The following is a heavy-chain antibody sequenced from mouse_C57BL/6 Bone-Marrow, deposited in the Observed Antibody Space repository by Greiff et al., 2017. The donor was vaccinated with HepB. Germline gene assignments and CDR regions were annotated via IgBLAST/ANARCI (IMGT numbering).Heavy chain of an antibody. D-gene: IGHD1-2*01. CDR1: GYTFTSYW. CDR3: ANYDGGGWFAY. Sequence: QVQLQQPGAELVRPGTSVKLSCKASGYTFTSYWMHWVKQRPGQGLEWIGVIDPSDSYTNYNQKFKGKATLTVDKSSSTAYMQLRSLTSEDSAGYYCANYDGGGWFAYWGQGTLVTVSA. J-gene: IGHJ3*01. CDR2: IDPSDSYT. V-gene: IGHV1-59*01.